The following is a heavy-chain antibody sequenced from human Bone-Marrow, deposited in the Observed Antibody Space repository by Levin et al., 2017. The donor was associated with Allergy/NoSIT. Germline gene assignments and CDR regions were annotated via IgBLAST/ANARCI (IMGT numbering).Heavy chain of an antibody. CDR2: ISSSGSDM. Sequence: GESLKISCAASRFTFSAFGMHWVRQAPGRGLEWVSSISSSGSDMYYVDSVKGRFTISRDNAKNSLTLQMNSLRAEDTAVYYCARGIIGDVRVAHKEAFDIWGQGTMVSVSS. D-gene: IGHD2-8*02. CDR3: ARGIIGDVRVAHKEAFDI. V-gene: IGHV3-21*01. CDR1: RFTFSAFG. J-gene: IGHJ3*02.